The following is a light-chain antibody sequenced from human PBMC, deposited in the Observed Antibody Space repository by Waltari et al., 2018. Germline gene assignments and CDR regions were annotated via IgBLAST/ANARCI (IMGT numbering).Light chain of an antibody. J-gene: IGKJ1*01. CDR3: QQRSNWPRT. CDR2: SAS. Sequence: EIVLTQSPDTLSFSPGDRATHSCRASQSVTNSFAWYQPKPGQAPRLLIYSASNRATGVPARFSGSGSGTDFTLTISSLEPEDFAVYYCQQRSNWPRTFGQGTKVEIK. CDR1: QSVTNS. V-gene: IGKV3-11*01.